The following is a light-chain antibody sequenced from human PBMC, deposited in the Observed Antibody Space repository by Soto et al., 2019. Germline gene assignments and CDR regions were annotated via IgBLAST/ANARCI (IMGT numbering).Light chain of an antibody. J-gene: IGKJ2*01. CDR2: AAS. Sequence: DIQLTQSPSSLSASVGDSVTITCRAGQTVKNYLNWYQLKPGKVPKLLIYAASSLQNGVPARFVGGASGTAFTLTIITLQPEDFATYYCQQSYSDRQTFGQGTKLEI. V-gene: IGKV1-39*01. CDR1: QTVKNY. CDR3: QQSYSDRQT.